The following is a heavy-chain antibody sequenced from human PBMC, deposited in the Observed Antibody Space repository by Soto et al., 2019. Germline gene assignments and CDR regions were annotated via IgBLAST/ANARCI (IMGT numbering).Heavy chain of an antibody. CDR3: ARDVPRMYYDSSGSYGD. CDR1: GGSVSRGDYY. V-gene: IGHV4-30-4*01. CDR2: IYYSGST. D-gene: IGHD3-22*01. Sequence: QVQLQESGPGLVKPSQTLSVTCTVSGGSVSRGDYYWSWIRQPPGKGLEWIGYIYYSGSTYYNPSLKSRVTISLDTSKNQFSLKLSSVTAADTAVYYCARDVPRMYYDSSGSYGDWGQGTLVTVSS. J-gene: IGHJ4*02.